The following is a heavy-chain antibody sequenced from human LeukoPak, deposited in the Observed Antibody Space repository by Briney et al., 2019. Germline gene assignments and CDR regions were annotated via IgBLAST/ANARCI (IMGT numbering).Heavy chain of an antibody. D-gene: IGHD2-2*01. CDR1: GYTFTSYG. CDR3: ARHAVGDIVVVPAAKAAFDI. V-gene: IGHV1-18*01. J-gene: IGHJ3*02. Sequence: GASVKVSCKASGYTFTSYGISWVRQAPGQGLEWMGWISAYNGNTNYAQKLQGRVTMTTDTSTSTAYMELRSLRSDDTAVYYCARHAVGDIVVVPAAKAAFDIWGQGTMVTVSS. CDR2: ISAYNGNT.